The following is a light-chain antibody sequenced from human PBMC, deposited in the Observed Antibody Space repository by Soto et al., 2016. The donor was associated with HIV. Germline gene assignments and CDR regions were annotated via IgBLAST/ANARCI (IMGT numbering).Light chain of an antibody. CDR3: NSRYTSDSHHYV. CDR2: DKN. J-gene: IGLJ1*01. V-gene: IGLV3-19*01. CDR1: SVTSYY. Sequence: SSELIQDPVVSVALGQTVKITCQGDSVTSYYVSWYQQKPGQAPRLVIYDKNNRPSGIPDRFSGSSSGNTASLTITGAQAEDEADYYCNSRYTSDSHHYVFGTGTKVTV.